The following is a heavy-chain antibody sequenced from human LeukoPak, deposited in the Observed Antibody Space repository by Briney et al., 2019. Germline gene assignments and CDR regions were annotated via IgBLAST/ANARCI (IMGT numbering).Heavy chain of an antibody. J-gene: IGHJ4*02. CDR1: GFTFGDHG. V-gene: IGHV3-64*02. Sequence: GGSLRLSCAASGFTFGDHGMHWVRQAPGKGLEDVSAISSNGGSTYYAASVKGRFTISRDNSKNTLYLQMGSLRAEDMAVYYCARPYCTTNSCYRALGYWGQGTLVTVSS. CDR3: ARPYCTTNSCYRALGY. D-gene: IGHD2-2*02. CDR2: ISSNGGST.